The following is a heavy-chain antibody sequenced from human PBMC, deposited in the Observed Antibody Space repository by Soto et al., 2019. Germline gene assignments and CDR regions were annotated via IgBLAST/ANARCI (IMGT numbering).Heavy chain of an antibody. CDR3: AKVRPLRDCTRTSCLGAFDI. CDR1: GFTFSSYA. V-gene: IGHV3-23*01. D-gene: IGHD2-2*01. Sequence: EVQLLESGVGLVQPGWSLRLSCAASGFTFSSYAMSWVRQAPGKGLEWDSAITASGDTTYYADSVKGRFTISRDNSKSTMYWQMNRLRAEDTAVYYCAKVRPLRDCTRTSCLGAFDIWGQGTMVTVSS. CDR2: ITASGDTT. J-gene: IGHJ3*02.